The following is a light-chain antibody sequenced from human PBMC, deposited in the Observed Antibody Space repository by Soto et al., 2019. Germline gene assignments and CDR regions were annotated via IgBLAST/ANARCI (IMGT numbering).Light chain of an antibody. J-gene: IGKJ5*01. V-gene: IGKV3-20*01. CDR3: QQYGSSPIT. CDR2: GAS. CDR1: QSVYSNY. Sequence: EIVLTQSPGTLSLSPGERATLSCRASQSVYSNYLAWYQQKPGQAPRLLIYGASGMAAGIPDRFSGSASGTDFTFTISRLEPEDFAVYYCQQYGSSPITFGQGSRLEIK.